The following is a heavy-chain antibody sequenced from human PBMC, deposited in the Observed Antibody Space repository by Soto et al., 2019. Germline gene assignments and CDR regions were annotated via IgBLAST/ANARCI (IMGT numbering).Heavy chain of an antibody. Sequence: SETLSLTCAVYGGSFSGYYWSWIRQPPGKGLEWIGEIIHSGSTKYNPSLRSRVTISVDTSKNQFSLRLSSVTAADTAVFYCERGFGTLVRGIIREYSGMDVWGKGPTVTVSS. CDR3: ERGFGTLVRGIIREYSGMDV. CDR1: GGSFSGYY. V-gene: IGHV4-34*01. CDR2: IIHSGST. J-gene: IGHJ6*04. D-gene: IGHD3-10*01.